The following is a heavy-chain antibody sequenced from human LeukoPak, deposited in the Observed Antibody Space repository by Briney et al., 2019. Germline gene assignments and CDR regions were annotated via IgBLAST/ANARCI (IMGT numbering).Heavy chain of an antibody. D-gene: IGHD6-19*01. V-gene: IGHV3-23*01. Sequence: GGSLRLSCAASGFTFSSYAMSWVRQAPGKGLEWVSAISGSGGSTYYADSVKGRFTISRDNSKNTLYLQVNSLRAEDTAVYYCGKSGSRDWDYFEYWGQGTLVTASS. CDR1: GFTFSSYA. CDR2: ISGSGGST. CDR3: GKSGSRDWDYFEY. J-gene: IGHJ4*02.